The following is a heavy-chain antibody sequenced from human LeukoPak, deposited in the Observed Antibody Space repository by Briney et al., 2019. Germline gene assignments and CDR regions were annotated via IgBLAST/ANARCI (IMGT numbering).Heavy chain of an antibody. V-gene: IGHV4-39*07. Sequence: SETLSLTCTVSGGSISSSSFYWGWIRQPPGKGLEWIGSIYYSGSTYYNPSLKRLVTISVDTSKKQFSLKLSSVTAADTAVYYSARTGSSTASDYWGKGTLVTVSS. CDR1: GGSISSSSFY. CDR3: ARTGSSTASDY. J-gene: IGHJ4*02. CDR2: IYYSGST. D-gene: IGHD2-21*02.